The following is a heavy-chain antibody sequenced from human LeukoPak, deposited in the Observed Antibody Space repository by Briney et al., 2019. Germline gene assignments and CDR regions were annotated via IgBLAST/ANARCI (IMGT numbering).Heavy chain of an antibody. CDR2: IYYSGST. V-gene: IGHV4-30-4*08. Sequence: SETLSLTCTVFGGSLSSDSCYWSWIRQPPGKGLEWIGYIYYSGSTYYNPSLKSRVTISVDTSKNQFSLKLSSVTAADTAVYYCARAFGGDSVWGQGTLVTVSS. CDR1: GGSLSSDSCY. CDR3: ARAFGGDSV. J-gene: IGHJ4*02. D-gene: IGHD2-21*02.